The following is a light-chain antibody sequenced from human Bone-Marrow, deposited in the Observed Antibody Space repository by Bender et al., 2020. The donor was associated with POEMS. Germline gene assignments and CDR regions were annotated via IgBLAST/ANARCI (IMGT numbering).Light chain of an antibody. CDR3: AAWDDTLDGPYVV. CDR2: EVS. Sequence: QSALTQPASVSGSPGQSITISCTGTSSDVGGSDFVSWYLQYPGKAPRLMIYEVSERPSGVPDRFSGSKSGNTASLTVSGLQAEDEADYYCAAWDDTLDGPYVVMGGGTKLTVL. V-gene: IGLV2-8*01. J-gene: IGLJ2*01. CDR1: SSDVGGSDF.